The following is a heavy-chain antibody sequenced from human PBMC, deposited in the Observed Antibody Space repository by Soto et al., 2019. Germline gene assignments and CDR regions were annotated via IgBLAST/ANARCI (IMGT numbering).Heavy chain of an antibody. CDR1: GGSIISSSYY. V-gene: IGHV4-39*01. CDR2: IYYSGST. J-gene: IGHJ4*02. CDR3: AYYDSSGYLDY. Sequence: SETLSLTCTVSGGSIISSSYYWCCIRQPPGKGLEWIGSIYYSGSTYYNPSLKSRVTISVDTSKNQFSLKLSSVTAADTAVYYCAYYDSSGYLDYWGQGTLVTVSS. D-gene: IGHD3-22*01.